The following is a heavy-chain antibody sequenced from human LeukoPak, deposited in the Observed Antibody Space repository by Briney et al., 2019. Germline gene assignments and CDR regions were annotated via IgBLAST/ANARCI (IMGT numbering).Heavy chain of an antibody. D-gene: IGHD6-19*01. CDR1: GFTFSSYS. CDR2: ISSSSSYI. CDR3: ARERRAVAGYYYYYGLDV. V-gene: IGHV3-21*01. Sequence: GGSLRLSCAASGFTFSSYSMNWVRQAPGKVLEWVSSISSSSSYIYYADSVKGRFTISRDNAKNSLYLQMNRLRAEDTAVYYCARERRAVAGYYYYYGLDVWGQGTTVTVSS. J-gene: IGHJ6*02.